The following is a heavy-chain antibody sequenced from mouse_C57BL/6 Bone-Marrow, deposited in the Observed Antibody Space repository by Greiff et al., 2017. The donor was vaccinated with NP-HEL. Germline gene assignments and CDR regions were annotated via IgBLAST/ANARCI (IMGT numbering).Heavy chain of an antibody. CDR1: GYTFTSYW. V-gene: IGHV1-59*01. J-gene: IGHJ2*01. CDR3: ARKLHTTVVATGFDY. Sequence: QVQLQQPGAELVRPGTSVKLSCKASGYTFTSYWMHWVKQRPGQGLEWIGVIDPSDSYTNYNQKFKGKAKLTVDTSSSTAYLQLSSLTSEDSAVYYCARKLHTTVVATGFDYWGQGTTLTVSS. CDR2: IDPSDSYT. D-gene: IGHD1-1*01.